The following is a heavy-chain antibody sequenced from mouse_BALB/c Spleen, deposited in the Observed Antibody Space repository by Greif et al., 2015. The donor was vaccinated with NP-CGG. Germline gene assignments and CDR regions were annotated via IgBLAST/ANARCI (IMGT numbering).Heavy chain of an antibody. Sequence: EVQLQQSGAELVKPGASVKLSCTASGFNIKDTHMHWVKQRPEQGLEWIGRIDPANGNTKYDPKFQGKATITADTSSNTAYLQLSSLTSEDTAVYYCARWDRYFDVWGAGTTVTVSS. CDR3: ARWDRYFDV. J-gene: IGHJ1*01. CDR2: IDPANGNT. D-gene: IGHD4-1*01. V-gene: IGHV14-3*02. CDR1: GFNIKDTH.